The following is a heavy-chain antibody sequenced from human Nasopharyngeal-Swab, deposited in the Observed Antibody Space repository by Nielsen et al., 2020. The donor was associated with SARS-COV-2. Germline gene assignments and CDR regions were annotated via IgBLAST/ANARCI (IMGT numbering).Heavy chain of an antibody. CDR3: ARQLDCSSTSCPAGEFDY. V-gene: IGHV4-34*01. D-gene: IGHD2-2*01. Sequence: GSLRLSCAVYGGSFSGYYWSWIRQPPGKGLEWIGEINHSGSTNYNPYLKSRVTISIDTSKNKFSLKLSSVTAADTAVYYCARQLDCSSTSCPAGEFDYWGQGTLVTVSS. J-gene: IGHJ4*02. CDR1: GGSFSGYY. CDR2: INHSGST.